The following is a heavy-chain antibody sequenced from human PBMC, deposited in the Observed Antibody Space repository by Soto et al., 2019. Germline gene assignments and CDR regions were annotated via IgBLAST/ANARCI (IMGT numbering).Heavy chain of an antibody. D-gene: IGHD6-19*01. CDR3: ARRAAVAIDY. Sequence: SETLSLACAVYGGSFSGYYWSWIRQPPGKGLEWIGEINHSGSTNYNPSLKSRVTISVDTSKNQFSLKLSSVTAADTAVYYCARRAAVAIDYWGQRTLVTVSS. CDR1: GGSFSGYY. CDR2: INHSGST. V-gene: IGHV4-34*01. J-gene: IGHJ4*02.